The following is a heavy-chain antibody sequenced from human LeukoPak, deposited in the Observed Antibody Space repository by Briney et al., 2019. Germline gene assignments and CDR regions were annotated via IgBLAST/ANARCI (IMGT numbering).Heavy chain of an antibody. V-gene: IGHV3-7*01. CDR1: GFSFSSYY. Sequence: PGGSLRLSCAASGFSFSSYYMTWVRQAPGKGLEWVANIRQDGSEENYADSVKGRFTISRDNAKNSLYLQINSLRAEDTAVYYCARDSYWYPVDYWGQGTLVTVSS. D-gene: IGHD1-26*01. CDR3: ARDSYWYPVDY. CDR2: IRQDGSEE. J-gene: IGHJ4*02.